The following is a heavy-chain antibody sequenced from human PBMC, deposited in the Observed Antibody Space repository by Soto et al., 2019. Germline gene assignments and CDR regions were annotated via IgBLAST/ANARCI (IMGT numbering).Heavy chain of an antibody. D-gene: IGHD1-26*01. CDR1: GGTFSSYA. CDR3: ARGGRVGATKPFDY. Sequence: VSYKGRGGTFSSYAISWVRQAPGQGLEWMGGIIPIFGTANYAQKFQGRVTITADKSTSTAYMELSSLRSEDTAVYYCARGGRVGATKPFDYWGQGTLVTVSS. V-gene: IGHV1-69*06. CDR2: IIPIFGTA. J-gene: IGHJ4*02.